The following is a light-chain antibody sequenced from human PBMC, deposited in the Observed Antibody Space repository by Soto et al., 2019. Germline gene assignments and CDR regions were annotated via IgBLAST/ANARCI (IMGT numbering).Light chain of an antibody. CDR2: KAS. Sequence: DIQMTQSPSTLYASVGDRVTITCRASQRISSWLAWYQQKPGKAPKLLIYKASSLGSGVPSRFSGSGSGTGFTLTISSLQAEDFAIYYCQQYNSHSSYTFGQGTKLEIK. CDR1: QRISSW. V-gene: IGKV1-5*03. J-gene: IGKJ2*01. CDR3: QQYNSHSSYT.